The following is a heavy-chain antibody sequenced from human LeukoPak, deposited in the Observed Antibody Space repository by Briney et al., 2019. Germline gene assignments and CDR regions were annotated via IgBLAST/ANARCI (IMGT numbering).Heavy chain of an antibody. CDR2: INHSGST. J-gene: IGHJ4*02. D-gene: IGHD3-22*01. CDR1: GGSFSGYY. CDR3: ARGHGYYYDSSGYVDY. V-gene: IGHV4-34*01. Sequence: SETLSLTCAVYGGSFSGYYWSWIRQPPGKGLEWIGEINHSGSTNYNPSLKSRVTISVDTSKNQFSLKLSSVTAADTAVYYCARGHGYYYDSSGYVDYWGQGTLVTVSS.